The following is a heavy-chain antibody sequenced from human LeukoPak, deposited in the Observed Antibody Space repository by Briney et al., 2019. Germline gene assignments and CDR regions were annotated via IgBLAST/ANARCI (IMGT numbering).Heavy chain of an antibody. CDR2: ISGSGGST. V-gene: IGHV3-23*01. CDR3: AKCAGDIVVVVAAIYYYYMDV. J-gene: IGHJ6*03. D-gene: IGHD2-15*01. CDR1: GFTFDDYG. Sequence: PGGSLRLSCVASGFTFDDYGVSWVRQAPGKGLEWVSAISGSGGSTYYADSVKGRFTISRDNSKNTLYLQMNSLRAEDTAVYYCAKCAGDIVVVVAAIYYYYMDVWGKGTTVTVSS.